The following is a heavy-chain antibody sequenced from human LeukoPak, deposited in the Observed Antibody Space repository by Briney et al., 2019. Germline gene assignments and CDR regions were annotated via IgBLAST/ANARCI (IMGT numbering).Heavy chain of an antibody. Sequence: SVKVSCKASGGTFSSYAISWVRQAPGQGLEWMGRIIPILGIANYAQKFQGRVTFTADESTSTAYMELSSLRSEDTAVYYCARDRGSYPEYYFDYWGQGTLVTVSS. D-gene: IGHD1-26*01. V-gene: IGHV1-69*04. CDR3: ARDRGSYPEYYFDY. J-gene: IGHJ4*02. CDR2: IIPILGIA. CDR1: GGTFSSYA.